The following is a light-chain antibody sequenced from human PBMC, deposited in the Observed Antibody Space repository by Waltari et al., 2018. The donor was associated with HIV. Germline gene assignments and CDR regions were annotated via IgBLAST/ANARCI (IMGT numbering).Light chain of an antibody. Sequence: GENYVSWYQQVPGEAPKLLMYENNKRPSGIPDRFSGSKSGTSATLDITGLQTGDEADYYCGTWDSSLSAYVFGTGTKVPVL. CDR3: GTWDSSLSAYV. CDR1: GENY. V-gene: IGLV1-51*02. J-gene: IGLJ1*01. CDR2: ENN.